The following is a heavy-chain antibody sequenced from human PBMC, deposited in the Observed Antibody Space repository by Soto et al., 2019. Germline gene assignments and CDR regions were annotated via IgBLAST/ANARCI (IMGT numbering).Heavy chain of an antibody. Sequence: QVQLVQSGAEEKKPGASVKVSCKASGYTFTSYAMHWVRQAPGQRLEWMGWINAGNGNTKSSQKFQGRVTITRDTAASTAYMELSSLRSEDTAVYYCARAWVVVTAPDYWGHGTLVTVSS. D-gene: IGHD2-21*02. V-gene: IGHV1-3*05. CDR2: INAGNGNT. CDR3: ARAWVVVTAPDY. J-gene: IGHJ4*01. CDR1: GYTFTSYA.